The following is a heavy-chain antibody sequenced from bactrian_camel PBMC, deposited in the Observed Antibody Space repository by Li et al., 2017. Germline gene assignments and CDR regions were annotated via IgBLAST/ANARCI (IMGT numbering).Heavy chain of an antibody. Sequence: HVQLVESGGDSVETGGSLRLSCTSQRFTFSKYFMAWFRQGPGKEREGVAVVYSGGGSPLYADSVKGRFTISQDTAKKQVFLQMNDLGPEDTAAYHCATGWPDFDYWGQGTQVTVS. J-gene: IGHJ6*01. V-gene: IGHV3S1*01. D-gene: IGHD5*01. CDR2: VYSGGGSP. CDR3: ATGWPDFDY. CDR1: RFTFSKYF.